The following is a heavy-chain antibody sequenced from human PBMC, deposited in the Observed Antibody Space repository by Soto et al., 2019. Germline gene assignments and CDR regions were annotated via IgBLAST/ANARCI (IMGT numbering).Heavy chain of an antibody. CDR3: ARSSIAPYFDY. D-gene: IGHD6-6*01. CDR2: IYYSGST. J-gene: IGHJ4*02. CDR1: GGSISSYY. V-gene: IGHV4-59*01. Sequence: ETLSLTCTVSGGSISSYYWSWIRQPPGKGLEWIGYIYYSGSTNYNPSLKSRVTISVDTSKNQFSLKLSSVTAADTAVYYCARSSIAPYFDYWGQGTLVTVSS.